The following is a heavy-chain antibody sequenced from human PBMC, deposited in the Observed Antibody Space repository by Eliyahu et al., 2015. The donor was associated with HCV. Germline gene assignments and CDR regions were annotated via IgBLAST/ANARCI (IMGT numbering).Heavy chain of an antibody. J-gene: IGHJ4*02. CDR3: AREGSRRALGFDF. Sequence: LVKPSETLSLTCTVSGGSISNYHWSWIRQPPGKGLEWIGYIHYTGTTDYDPSLQSRVTISVDTPKNQFFLKLTSVTAADTAVYYCAREGSRRALGFDFWGQGTLVTVSS. CDR1: GGSISNYH. CDR2: IHYTGTT. V-gene: IGHV4-59*01. D-gene: IGHD6-13*01.